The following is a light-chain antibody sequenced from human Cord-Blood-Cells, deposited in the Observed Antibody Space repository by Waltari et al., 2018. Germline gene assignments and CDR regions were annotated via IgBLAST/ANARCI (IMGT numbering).Light chain of an antibody. CDR3: SSYTSSSTVV. CDR1: SSDDGGYNY. Sequence: QSALTQPASVSGSPGQSITISCTGTSSDDGGYNYVSWYQQHPGKAPKLMISDVSKLPSGVSERFSGSKSGNTASLTISGLQAEDEADYYCSSYTSSSTVVFGGGTKLTVL. V-gene: IGLV2-14*01. CDR2: DVS. J-gene: IGLJ2*01.